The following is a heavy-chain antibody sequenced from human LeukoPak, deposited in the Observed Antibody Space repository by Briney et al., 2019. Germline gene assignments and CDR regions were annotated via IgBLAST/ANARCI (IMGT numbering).Heavy chain of an antibody. CDR2: INPNTGGT. D-gene: IGHD2-8*02. J-gene: IGHJ4*02. V-gene: IGHV1-2*02. CDR3: AREGFCTGSKCPAEY. CDR1: GYTFTAYY. Sequence: WASVKVSCKASGYTFTAYYMYWVRQAPGQGLEWMGWINPNTGGTNSAQKFQGRVTMTRDTSISTAYMELKRLSSDDTAVYFCAREGFCTGSKCPAEYWGQGTLVTVSS.